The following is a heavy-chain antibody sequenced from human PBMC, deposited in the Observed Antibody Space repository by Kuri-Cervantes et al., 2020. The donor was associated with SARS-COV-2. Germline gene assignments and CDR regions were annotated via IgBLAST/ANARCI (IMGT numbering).Heavy chain of an antibody. V-gene: IGHV4-39*07. CDR3: AVYSSSPYYYYMDV. CDR1: GGSISSSSYY. J-gene: IGHJ6*03. Sequence: SETLSLTCTVSGGSISSSSYYWGWIRQPPGKGLEWIGSIYYSGSTYYNPSLKSRVTISVDTSKNPFSLKLSSVTAADTAVYYCAVYSSSPYYYYMDVWGKGTTVTVSS. D-gene: IGHD6-13*01. CDR2: IYYSGST.